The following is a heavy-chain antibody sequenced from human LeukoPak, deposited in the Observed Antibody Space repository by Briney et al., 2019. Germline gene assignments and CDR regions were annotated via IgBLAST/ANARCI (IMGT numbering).Heavy chain of an antibody. CDR2: IYPGDSDT. V-gene: IGHV5-51*01. CDR1: GYSFTSYW. J-gene: IGHJ4*02. Sequence: GESLKISCKGSGYSFTSYWIGWVGQLPGKVLEGMGNIYPGDSDTRYSPSVPGQVTFSVDKSIIAAYLQWSSLKASDTAMYYCARQTSIMDIVVLPAAWDYWGQGTLVTVSS. D-gene: IGHD2-2*03. CDR3: ARQTSIMDIVVLPAAWDY.